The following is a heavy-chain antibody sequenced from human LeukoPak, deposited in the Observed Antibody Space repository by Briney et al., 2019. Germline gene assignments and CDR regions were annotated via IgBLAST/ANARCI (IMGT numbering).Heavy chain of an antibody. CDR3: ARDLPYYYDSSGDDY. J-gene: IGHJ4*02. V-gene: IGHV4-38-2*02. Sequence: PSETLSLTCTVSGYSISSGYYWGWIRQPPGKGLEWIGSIYHSGSTYYNPSLKSRVTITVDTSKNQFSLKLSSVTAADTAVYYCARDLPYYYDSSGDDYWGQGTLVTVSS. CDR1: GYSISSGYY. D-gene: IGHD3-22*01. CDR2: IYHSGST.